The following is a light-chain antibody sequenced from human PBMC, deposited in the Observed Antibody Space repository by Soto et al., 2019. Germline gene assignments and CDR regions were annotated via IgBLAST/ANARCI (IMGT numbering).Light chain of an antibody. V-gene: IGKV1-5*01. Sequence: DIQMTQSPSTLSGSVGDIVTITFRASQTISSWLAWYQQKPGKAPKVLISATSNLQSGVPSRFSGSGSGTDFTLTISRLEPEDFAVYFCQVYGSSSKTFGQGTKVDI. J-gene: IGKJ1*01. CDR1: QTISSW. CDR2: ATS. CDR3: QVYGSSSKT.